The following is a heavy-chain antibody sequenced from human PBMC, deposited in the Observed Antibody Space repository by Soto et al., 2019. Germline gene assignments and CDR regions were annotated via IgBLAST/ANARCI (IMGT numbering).Heavy chain of an antibody. Sequence: QVQLVQSGAEVKKPGASVKVSCKASGYTFTSYGISWVRQAPGQGLEWMGWISAYNGNTNYAQKLQGRVTMTTDTSTSTAYMELRSLRSDDTAVYYCARVWYYYDSSGYYYDAFDIWGQGTMFTVSS. D-gene: IGHD3-22*01. V-gene: IGHV1-18*01. J-gene: IGHJ3*02. CDR2: ISAYNGNT. CDR1: GYTFTSYG. CDR3: ARVWYYYDSSGYYYDAFDI.